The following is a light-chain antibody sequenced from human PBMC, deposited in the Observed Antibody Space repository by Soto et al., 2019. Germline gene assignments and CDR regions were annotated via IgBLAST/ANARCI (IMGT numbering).Light chain of an antibody. CDR2: DVS. Sequence: QSVLTQPRSVSGSPGQSVTISCTGTSSDVGTYNYVSWYQQYPGKAPKVMLYDVSRRPSGVPDRFSGSKSGNTASLTISGIQPDDEADYYCCSYAGKSYVFGTGTKLTVL. CDR1: SSDVGTYNY. CDR3: CSYAGKSYV. V-gene: IGLV2-11*01. J-gene: IGLJ1*01.